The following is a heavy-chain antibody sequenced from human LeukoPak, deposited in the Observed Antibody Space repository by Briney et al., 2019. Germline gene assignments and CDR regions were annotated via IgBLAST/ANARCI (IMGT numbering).Heavy chain of an antibody. D-gene: IGHD3-10*01. Sequence: SETLSLTCTASGGSIRSYYWSWIRQPPGKGLEWIGYFYYSGTTNYNPSLKSRVTISVDTSKNQFSLELSSVTAADTAVYYCARGSGSYYVYFDYWGQGTLVTVSS. V-gene: IGHV4-59*08. J-gene: IGHJ4*02. CDR1: GGSIRSYY. CDR2: FYYSGTT. CDR3: ARGSGSYYVYFDY.